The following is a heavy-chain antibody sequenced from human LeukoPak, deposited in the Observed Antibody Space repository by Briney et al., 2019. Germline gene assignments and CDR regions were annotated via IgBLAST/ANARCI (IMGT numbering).Heavy chain of an antibody. J-gene: IGHJ4*02. CDR2: IYHSGST. D-gene: IGHD1-26*01. V-gene: IGHV4-38-2*02. CDR1: GYSISSGSY. CDR3: ARGPIIVGATYFDY. Sequence: SETLSLTCTVSGYSISSGSYGGWIRQPPGKGLEWIGSIYHSGSTYYNPSLKSRVTISVDTSKNQFSLKLSSVTAADTAVYYCARGPIIVGATYFDYWGQGTLVTVSS.